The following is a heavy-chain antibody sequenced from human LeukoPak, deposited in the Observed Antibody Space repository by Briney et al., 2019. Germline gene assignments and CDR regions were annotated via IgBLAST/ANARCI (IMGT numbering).Heavy chain of an antibody. J-gene: IGHJ6*04. CDR3: AELGITMIGGV. CDR2: ISSSGSTI. Sequence: PGGSLRLSCAASGFTFINYAMSWVRQAPGKGLEWVSYISSSGSTIYYADSVKGRFTISRDNAKNSLYLQMNSLRAEDTAVYYCAELGITMIGGVWGKGTTVTISS. V-gene: IGHV3-48*03. CDR1: GFTFINYA. D-gene: IGHD3-10*02.